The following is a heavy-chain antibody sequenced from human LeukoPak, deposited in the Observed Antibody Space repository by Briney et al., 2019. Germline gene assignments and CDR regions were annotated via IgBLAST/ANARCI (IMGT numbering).Heavy chain of an antibody. V-gene: IGHV7-4-1*02. Sequence: ASVNVSCKASGYTFTSYAMNWVRQAPGQGLEWMGWINTNTGNPTYAQGFTGRFVFSLDTSVSTAYLQISSLKAEDTAVYYCARSIRLYSSSWCFPYWGQGTLVTVSS. CDR2: INTNTGNP. CDR1: GYTFTSYA. D-gene: IGHD6-13*01. CDR3: ARSIRLYSSSWCFPY. J-gene: IGHJ4*02.